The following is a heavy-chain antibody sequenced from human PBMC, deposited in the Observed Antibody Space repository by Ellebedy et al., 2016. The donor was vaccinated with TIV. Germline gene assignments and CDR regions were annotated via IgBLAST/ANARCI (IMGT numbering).Heavy chain of an antibody. V-gene: IGHV3-20*01. CDR3: ARDGYSSGLRYFDY. CDR2: INWNGGST. Sequence: PGGSLRLSCAASGFTFDDYGMTWVRQAPGKGLEWVSNINWNGGSTGYADSVNGRFTISRDNAKNSLYLQMDSLRVEDTALYHCARDGYSSGLRYFDYWGQGTLVTVSS. CDR1: GFTFDDYG. D-gene: IGHD6-19*01. J-gene: IGHJ4*02.